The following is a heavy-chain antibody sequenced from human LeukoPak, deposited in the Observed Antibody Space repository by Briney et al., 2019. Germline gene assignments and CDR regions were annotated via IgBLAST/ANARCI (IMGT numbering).Heavy chain of an antibody. Sequence: GASVKVSCKAPGYTFTSYDINWVRQATGQGLEWMGWMNPNSGNTGYAQKFQGRVTMTRNTSISTAYMELSSLRSEDTAVYYCARGAYSGYDCNYWGQGTLVTVSS. CDR1: GYTFTSYD. CDR2: MNPNSGNT. V-gene: IGHV1-8*01. J-gene: IGHJ4*02. D-gene: IGHD5-12*01. CDR3: ARGAYSGYDCNY.